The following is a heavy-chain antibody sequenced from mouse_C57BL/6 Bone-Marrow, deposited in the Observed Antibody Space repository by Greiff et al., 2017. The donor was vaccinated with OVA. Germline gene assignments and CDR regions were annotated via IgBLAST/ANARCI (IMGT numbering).Heavy chain of an antibody. Sequence: VQLQQSGAELARPGASVKLSCKASGYTFTSYGISWVKQRTGQGLEWIGEIFPRSGNTYYNEKFKGKATLTADKSSSKAYMELSSLTSEDSAVYYCARSYYYRGYFDVWGTGTAVTVSA. CDR2: IFPRSGNT. V-gene: IGHV1-81*01. CDR3: ARSYYYRGYFDV. D-gene: IGHD2-12*01. J-gene: IGHJ1*03. CDR1: GYTFTSYG.